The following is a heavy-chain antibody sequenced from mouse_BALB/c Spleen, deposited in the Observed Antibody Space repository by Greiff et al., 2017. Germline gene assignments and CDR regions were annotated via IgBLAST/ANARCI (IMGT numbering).Heavy chain of an antibody. Sequence: EVNVVESGGGLVKPGGSLKLSCAASGFTFSDYYMYWVRQTPEKRLEWVATISDGGSYTYYPDSVKGRFTISRDNAKNNLYLQMSSLKSEDTAMYYCARDRGSSYPYAMDYWGQGTSVTVSS. CDR2: ISDGGSYT. J-gene: IGHJ4*01. CDR1: GFTFSDYY. V-gene: IGHV5-4*02. D-gene: IGHD1-1*01. CDR3: ARDRGSSYPYAMDY.